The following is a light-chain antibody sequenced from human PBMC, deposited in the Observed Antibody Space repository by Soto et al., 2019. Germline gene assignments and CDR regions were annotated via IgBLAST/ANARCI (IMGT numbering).Light chain of an antibody. CDR3: AAWDDSLNGVV. J-gene: IGLJ2*01. CDR2: SNN. V-gene: IGLV1-44*01. CDR1: SSNIGSNT. Sequence: QSVLTQPPSASGTPGQRVTISCSGSSSNIGSNTVNWYQHLPGTAPKLLIYSNNQRPSGVPDRFSGSKSGTSASLAISGLQSEDEAVYYCAAWDDSLNGVVFGGGTKVTVL.